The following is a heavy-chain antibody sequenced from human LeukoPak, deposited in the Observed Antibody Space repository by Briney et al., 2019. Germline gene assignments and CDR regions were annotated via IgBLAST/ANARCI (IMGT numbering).Heavy chain of an antibody. J-gene: IGHJ4*02. Sequence: ASVKVSCKASGYTFTSYDIDWVRQATGQGLEWMGWMNPNSGNTGYAQKFQGRVTMTRNTSISTAYMELSSLRSEDTAVYYCARAMVRGVIIPGYWGQGTLVTVSS. CDR1: GYTFTSYD. CDR2: MNPNSGNT. D-gene: IGHD3-10*01. V-gene: IGHV1-8*01. CDR3: ARAMVRGVIIPGY.